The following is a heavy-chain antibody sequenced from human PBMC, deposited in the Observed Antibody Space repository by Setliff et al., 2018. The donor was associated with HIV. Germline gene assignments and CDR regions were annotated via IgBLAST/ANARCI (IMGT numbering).Heavy chain of an antibody. J-gene: IGHJ4*02. D-gene: IGHD7-27*01. V-gene: IGHV4-4*07. CDR2: THASGTT. CDR3: ARLGYRWGGNDY. Sequence: SETLSLTCTVSGGSITSSYWSWIRQPAGEGLEWIGRTHASGTTQCEPSLKNRCSMSIDTSKNQFSLKLSSVTAADTAVYYCARLGYRWGGNDYWGQGTLVTVSS. CDR1: GGSITSSY.